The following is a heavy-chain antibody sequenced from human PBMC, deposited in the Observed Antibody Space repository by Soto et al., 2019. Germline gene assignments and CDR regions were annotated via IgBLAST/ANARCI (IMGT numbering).Heavy chain of an antibody. J-gene: IGHJ3*02. D-gene: IGHD1-7*01. CDR1: GYTFTSYG. CDR2: ISAYNGNT. CDR3: ARLNWNYDSFDI. Sequence: ASVKVSCKASGYTFTSYGISWVRQAPGQGLEWMGWISAYNGNTNYAQKLQGRVTMTTDTSTSTAYMELRSLRSDDTAVYYCARLNWNYDSFDIGGQGKMVTVSS. V-gene: IGHV1-18*01.